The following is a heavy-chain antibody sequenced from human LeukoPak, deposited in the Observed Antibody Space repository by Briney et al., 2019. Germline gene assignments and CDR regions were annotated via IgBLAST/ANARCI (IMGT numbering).Heavy chain of an antibody. J-gene: IGHJ4*02. CDR2: FSSGGSA. CDR1: GGSISSSRYY. CDR3: ARKQTGTMYDV. V-gene: IGHV4-39*07. D-gene: IGHD1-7*01. Sequence: SETLSLTSIVHGGSISSSRYYWAWIRQSPGKGLEWIGTFSSGGSAYYNPSLTSRVSISKDTSDNQFSLRLYSVTAADTAVYYCARKQTGTMYDVWGQGTQVTVSS.